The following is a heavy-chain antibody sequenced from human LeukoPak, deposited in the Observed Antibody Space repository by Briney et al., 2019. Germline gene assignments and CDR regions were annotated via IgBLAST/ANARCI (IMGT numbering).Heavy chain of an antibody. V-gene: IGHV4-59*12. J-gene: IGHJ5*02. CDR2: IYYSGST. CDR3: ARDTPAEESPGWFDP. Sequence: SETLSLTCTVSGGSINSYYWSWIRQPPGKGLEWIGYIYYSGSTYYNPSLKSRVTISVDTSKNQFSLKLSSVTAADTAVYYCARDTPAEESPGWFDPWGQGTLVTVSS. CDR1: GGSINSYY.